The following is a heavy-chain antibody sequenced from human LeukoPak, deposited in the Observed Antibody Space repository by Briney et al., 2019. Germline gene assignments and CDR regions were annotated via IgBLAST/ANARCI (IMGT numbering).Heavy chain of an antibody. D-gene: IGHD3-10*01. CDR1: GLMFSSYG. CDR2: ISGSGFNT. J-gene: IGHJ6*02. V-gene: IGHV3-23*01. CDR3: AKDSSSGSSYYFHGMDV. Sequence: GGSLRLSCAASGLMFSSYGMSWVRQAPGKGLEWVSSISGSGFNTYYAYPVKGRFTISRDNSKNTLYLQMNSLRAEDTALYYCAKDSSSGSSYYFHGMDVWGQGTTVIVS.